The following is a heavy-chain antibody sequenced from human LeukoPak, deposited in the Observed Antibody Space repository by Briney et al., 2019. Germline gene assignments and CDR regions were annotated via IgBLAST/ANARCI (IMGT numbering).Heavy chain of an antibody. CDR1: GFTFSTYA. Sequence: PGGSLTLSCAASGFTFSTYAMSWVRQAPGKGLEWVSAISVSAGSTYYADSVKGRFTISRDNSKNTLYLQMNSLRAEDTAVYYCATGSVRYSASWYSQEGDYWGQGTLVTVSS. CDR3: ATGSVRYSASWYSQEGDY. CDR2: ISVSAGST. J-gene: IGHJ4*02. D-gene: IGHD6-13*01. V-gene: IGHV3-23*01.